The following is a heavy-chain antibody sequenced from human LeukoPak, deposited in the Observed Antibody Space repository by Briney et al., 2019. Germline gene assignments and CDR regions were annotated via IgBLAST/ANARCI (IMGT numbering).Heavy chain of an antibody. Sequence: SVKVSCKASGGTFHSYVINWVRQAPGQGLEWKGPIIPIFGTGSNAQKFQGRVTITTDESTAYMELRSLRSDDTAVYYCARVDLVVAAMRRYYGMDVWGQGTTVTVSS. CDR1: GGTFHSYV. CDR2: IIPIFGTG. J-gene: IGHJ6*02. V-gene: IGHV1-69*05. D-gene: IGHD2-15*01. CDR3: ARVDLVVAAMRRYYGMDV.